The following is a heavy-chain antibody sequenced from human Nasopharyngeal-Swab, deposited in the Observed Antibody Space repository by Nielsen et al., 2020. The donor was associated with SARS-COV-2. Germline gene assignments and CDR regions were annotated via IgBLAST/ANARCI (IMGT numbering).Heavy chain of an antibody. J-gene: IGHJ4*02. Sequence: GESLKISYAASGFTFSNAWMNWVRQAPGKGLEWVGRIKSKTDGGTTDYAAPVKGSSSISRDDSKNTLYLQMNGLKTEDTAVYYCTTGDYYGSGSYLTFDYWGQGTLITVSS. CDR3: TTGDYYGSGSYLTFDY. CDR2: IKSKTDGGTT. D-gene: IGHD3-10*01. V-gene: IGHV3-15*01. CDR1: GFTFSNAW.